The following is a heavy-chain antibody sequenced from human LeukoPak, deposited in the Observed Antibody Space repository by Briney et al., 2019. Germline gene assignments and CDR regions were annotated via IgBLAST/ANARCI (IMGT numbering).Heavy chain of an antibody. J-gene: IGHJ4*02. V-gene: IGHV3-23*01. D-gene: IGHD6-13*01. CDR1: GFTFSSYA. CDR2: ISGSGGST. CDR3: AKDGYSSSWYYFDH. Sequence: GSLRLSCAASGFTFSSYAMSWVRQAPGKGLEWVSAISGSGGSTYYADSVKGRLTISRDNSKNTLYLQMNSLRAEDTAVYYCAKDGYSSSWYYFDHWGQGTLVTVSS.